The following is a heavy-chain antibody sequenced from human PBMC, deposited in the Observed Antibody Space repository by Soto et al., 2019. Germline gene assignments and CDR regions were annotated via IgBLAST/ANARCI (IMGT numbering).Heavy chain of an antibody. CDR1: GSSISSYY. CDR2: IYYSGST. CDR3: ARVIVRNYGGFHVGY. V-gene: IGHV4-59*01. Sequence: SETLSLTCTVSGSSISSYYWSWIRQPPGKGLEWIGYIYYSGSTNYNPSLKSRVTISVDTSKNKYSLKLSSVTAADTAVDYCARVIVRNYGGFHVGYWGRGTLVTVSS. J-gene: IGHJ4*02. D-gene: IGHD4-17*01.